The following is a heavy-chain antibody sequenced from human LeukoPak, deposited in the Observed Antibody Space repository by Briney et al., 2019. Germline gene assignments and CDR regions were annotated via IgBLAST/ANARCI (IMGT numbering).Heavy chain of an antibody. D-gene: IGHD1-26*01. V-gene: IGHV4-59*01. CDR3: ARVSGAYNRFDP. CDR2: IYYSGST. CDR1: GGSISSYY. J-gene: IGHJ5*02. Sequence: TSETLSLTCTVSGGSISSYYWSWIRRPPGKGLEWIGYIYYSGSTNYNPSLKSRVTISVDTSKNQFSLKLSSVTAADTAVYYCARVSGAYNRFDPWGQGTLVTVSS.